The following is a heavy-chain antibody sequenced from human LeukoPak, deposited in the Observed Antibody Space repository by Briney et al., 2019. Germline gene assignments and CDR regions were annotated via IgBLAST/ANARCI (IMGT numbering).Heavy chain of an antibody. CDR3: VRDRAYSFDY. V-gene: IGHV3-48*03. CDR2: ISSSGSTI. D-gene: IGHD2-21*01. J-gene: IGHJ4*02. Sequence: GRSLRLSCAASGFTFSSYEMNWVRQAPGKGLEWVSYISSSGSTIYYADSVKGRFTISRDNAKNSLYLQMNGLRDEDTAVYYCVRDRAYSFDYWGQGILVTVSS. CDR1: GFTFSSYE.